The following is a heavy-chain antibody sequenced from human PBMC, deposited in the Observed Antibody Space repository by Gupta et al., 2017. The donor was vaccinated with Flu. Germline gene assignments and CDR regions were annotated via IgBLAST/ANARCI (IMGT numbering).Heavy chain of an antibody. D-gene: IGHD4-17*01. V-gene: IGHV4-38-2*02. CDR2: IYHSGDAHYT. CDR3: ARDETVTHSSDY. Sequence: VQLQESGPGLVKPSETLSLTCAVSGYSISSGYYWGWIRQPPGKGLEWIGNIYHSGDAHYTHYNPSLKSRVTISEDTARNHFSLKLTFVTAAGTAVYYGARDETVTHSSDYWGQGTLVTVSS. CDR1: GYSISSGYY. J-gene: IGHJ4*02.